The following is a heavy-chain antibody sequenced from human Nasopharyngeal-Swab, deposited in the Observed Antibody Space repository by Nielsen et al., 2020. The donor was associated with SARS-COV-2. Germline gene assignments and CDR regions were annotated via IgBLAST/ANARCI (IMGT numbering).Heavy chain of an antibody. J-gene: IGHJ5*02. CDR3: ARESSSWYWFDP. V-gene: IGHV3-48*02. CDR1: GFTFSSYS. D-gene: IGHD6-13*01. CDR2: ISSSSSTI. Sequence: GGSLRLSCAAYGFTFSSYSMNWVRQAPGKGLEWVSYISSSSSTIYYADSVKGRFTISRDNAKNSLYLQMNSLRDEDTAVYYCARESSSWYWFDPWGQGTLVTVSS.